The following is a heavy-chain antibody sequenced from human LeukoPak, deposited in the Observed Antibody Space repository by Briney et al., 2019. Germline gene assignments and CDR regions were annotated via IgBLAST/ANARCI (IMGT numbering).Heavy chain of an antibody. Sequence: GGSLRLSCAASGFTFSSYAMTWVRRAPGKGLEWVSSISVNGGTTYYADSVKGRFTISRDSSKNTLYLQMNSLRAEDTAVYYCARFRTWGDKAFDYWGQGTLVTVSS. CDR3: ARFRTWGDKAFDY. D-gene: IGHD2-21*02. J-gene: IGHJ4*02. CDR1: GFTFSSYA. CDR2: ISVNGGTT. V-gene: IGHV3-23*01.